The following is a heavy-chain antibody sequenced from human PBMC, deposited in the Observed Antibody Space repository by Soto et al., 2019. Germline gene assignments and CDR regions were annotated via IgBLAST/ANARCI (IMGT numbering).Heavy chain of an antibody. V-gene: IGHV1-18*01. D-gene: IGHD1-1*01. Sequence: QVQLVQSGAEVKKPGASVKVSCKAAGYILTTYGVSWVRQAPGQGLEWVGWISAYNDHTNYAQKFQRRVTMTTDTSTSTAYMELRSLRSDDTAVYYCARGTYFDYWGQGTLVTGSS. CDR3: ARGTYFDY. J-gene: IGHJ4*02. CDR1: GYILTTYG. CDR2: ISAYNDHT.